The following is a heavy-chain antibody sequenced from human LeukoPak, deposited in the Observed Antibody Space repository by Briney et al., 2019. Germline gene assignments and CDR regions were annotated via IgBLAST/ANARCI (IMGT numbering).Heavy chain of an antibody. D-gene: IGHD1-26*01. J-gene: IGHJ3*02. CDR1: GYSISSGYY. Sequence: PSEPLSLTCTVSGYSISSGYYWGWIRQPPGKGLEWIGSIYHSGSTYYNPSLKSRVTISVDTYKNQFSLKLSSVTAADTAVYYCARENWESAFDIWGQGTMVTVSS. CDR2: IYHSGST. CDR3: ARENWESAFDI. V-gene: IGHV4-38-2*02.